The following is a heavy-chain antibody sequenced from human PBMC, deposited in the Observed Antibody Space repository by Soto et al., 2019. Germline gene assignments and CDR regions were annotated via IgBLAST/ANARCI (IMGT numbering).Heavy chain of an antibody. CDR1: GGSFSGYY. Sequence: SETLSLTCAVYGGSFSGYYWSWIRQPPGKGLEWIGYIYYSGSTNYNPSLKSRVTISVDTSKNQFSLKLSSVTAADTAVYYCARAHYEGGYYYDSSGYYPTNLDFDYWGQGTLVTVSS. CDR3: ARAHYEGGYYYDSSGYYPTNLDFDY. V-gene: IGHV4-59*01. D-gene: IGHD3-22*01. J-gene: IGHJ4*02. CDR2: IYYSGST.